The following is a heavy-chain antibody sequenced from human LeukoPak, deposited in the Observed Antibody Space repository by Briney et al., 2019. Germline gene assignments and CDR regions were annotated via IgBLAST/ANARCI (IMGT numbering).Heavy chain of an antibody. V-gene: IGHV3-13*01. D-gene: IGHD3-22*01. CDR3: ARVTHYYDSSGYYYGYYFDY. CDR2: IGTAGDT. Sequence: GGSLRLSCAASGFTLSSYDMHWVRQATGKGLEWVSAIGTAGDTYYPGSVKGRYTISRENAKNSLYLQMNSLRAGDTAVYYCARVTHYYDSSGYYYGYYFDYWGQGTLVTVSS. CDR1: GFTLSSYD. J-gene: IGHJ4*02.